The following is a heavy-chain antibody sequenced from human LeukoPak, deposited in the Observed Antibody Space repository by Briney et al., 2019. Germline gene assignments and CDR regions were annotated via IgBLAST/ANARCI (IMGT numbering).Heavy chain of an antibody. CDR2: IDPSDSYT. D-gene: IGHD2-8*01. J-gene: IGHJ4*02. Sequence: GESLKISCKGSGYSFTSYWISWVRQMPGKGLEWMGRIDPSDSYTNYSSSFQGHVTISADKSISTAYLQWSSLKASDTAMYYCARDAGVEMVYDYWGQGTLVTVSS. V-gene: IGHV5-10-1*01. CDR3: ARDAGVEMVYDY. CDR1: GYSFTSYW.